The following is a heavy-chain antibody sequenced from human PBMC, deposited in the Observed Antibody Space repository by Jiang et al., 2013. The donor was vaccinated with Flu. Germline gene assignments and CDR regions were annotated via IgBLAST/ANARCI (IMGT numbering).Heavy chain of an antibody. CDR2: IYPADSNT. CDR3: VRQEGQSFGY. Sequence: GAEVKKPGESLKISCKGSGYSFTNYWIHWVRQMPGKGLEWMGSIYPADSNTRYSPSFQGQVTISADRSVSAAYLQWSSLKASDTAMFYCVRQEGQSFGYWGQGTRVTVSS. J-gene: IGHJ4*02. V-gene: IGHV5-51*01. D-gene: IGHD6-19*01. CDR1: GYSFTNYW.